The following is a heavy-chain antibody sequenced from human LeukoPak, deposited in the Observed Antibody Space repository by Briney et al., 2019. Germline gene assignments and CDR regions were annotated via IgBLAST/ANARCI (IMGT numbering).Heavy chain of an antibody. CDR1: GFTFSSYN. V-gene: IGHV3-21*01. Sequence: KAGGSLRLSCAASGFTFSSYNMNWVRQAPGKGLEWVSSISSSSSFIYYADSMKGRFTISRDNAKNSLYLQMNSLRAEDTAVYYCVTRTGTFCYFDYWGQGTLVTVSS. D-gene: IGHD1-1*01. CDR2: ISSSSSFI. J-gene: IGHJ4*02. CDR3: VTRTGTFCYFDY.